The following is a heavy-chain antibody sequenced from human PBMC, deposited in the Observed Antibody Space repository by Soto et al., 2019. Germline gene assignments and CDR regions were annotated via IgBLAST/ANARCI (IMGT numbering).Heavy chain of an antibody. CDR1: GGSISSRSHY. V-gene: IGHV4-39*01. J-gene: IGHJ4*02. CDR2: SYYRGST. D-gene: IGHD3-3*01. Sequence: QLQLQESGPGLVKPSETLSLICTVSGGSISSRSHYWGWIRQSPGKHLEWIGSSYYRGSTHYNPSLKTRVTISGDTSKNQVALKVYSVTAADTAVYYCATADGFGVVTPFFEYWGQGILVTVSS. CDR3: ATADGFGVVTPFFEY.